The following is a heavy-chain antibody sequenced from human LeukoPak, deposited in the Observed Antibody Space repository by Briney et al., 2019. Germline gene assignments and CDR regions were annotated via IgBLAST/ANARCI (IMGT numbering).Heavy chain of an antibody. V-gene: IGHV5-51*01. D-gene: IGHD6-19*01. J-gene: IGHJ5*02. CDR1: GYSFTSYW. CDR2: IYPGDSDT. CDR3: ALLRGVAGTPHWFDP. Sequence: PGESLKISCKGSGYSFTSYWIGWVRQMPGKGLEWMGIIYPGDSDTRYSPSFQGQVTISADKSISTAYLQWSSLKASDTAMYYCALLRGVAGTPHWFDPWGQGTLVTVSS.